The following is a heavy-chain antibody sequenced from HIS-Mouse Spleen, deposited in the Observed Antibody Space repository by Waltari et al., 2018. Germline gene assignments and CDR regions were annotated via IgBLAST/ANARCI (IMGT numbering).Heavy chain of an antibody. CDR3: ARPDRVVVVAASLNY. J-gene: IGHJ4*02. Sequence: QVQLVQSGAEVKKPGASVKVLCKASGHTFTGDYTPWFRQAAGQGLEWMGWINPNSGGTNYAQKFQGRVTMTRDTSISTAYMELSRLRSDDTAVYYCARPDRVVVVAASLNYWGQGTLVTVSS. D-gene: IGHD2-15*01. CDR1: GHTFTGDY. CDR2: INPNSGGT. V-gene: IGHV1-2*02.